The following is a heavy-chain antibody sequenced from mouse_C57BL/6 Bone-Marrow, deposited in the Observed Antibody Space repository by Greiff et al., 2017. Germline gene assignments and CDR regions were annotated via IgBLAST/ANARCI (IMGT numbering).Heavy chain of an antibody. CDR1: GYTFTSYW. CDR2: IYPSDSET. Sequence: QVQLQQPGAELVRPGSSVKLSCKASGYTFTSYWMDWVKQRPGQGLEWIGNIYPSDSETPYNQKFKDKATLTVDKSSSTAYMQLSSLTSEDSAVYYFARLTTVVATRYCDYWGQGTTLTVSS. J-gene: IGHJ2*01. D-gene: IGHD1-1*01. CDR3: ARLTTVVATRYCDY. V-gene: IGHV1-61*01.